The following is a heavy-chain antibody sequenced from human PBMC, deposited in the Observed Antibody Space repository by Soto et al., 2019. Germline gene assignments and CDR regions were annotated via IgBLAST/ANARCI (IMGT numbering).Heavy chain of an antibody. CDR2: IYYSGST. CDR1: GGSISSGGYY. Sequence: QVQLQESGPGLVKPSQTLSFTCTVSGGSISSGGYYWSWIRQHPGKGLEWIGYIYYSGSTYYNPSLKSRVTISVDTSKNQFSLNLSSVTAADTAVYYCARTLAVAAICIYYYMDVWGKGTTVTVSS. V-gene: IGHV4-31*03. D-gene: IGHD2-15*01. CDR3: ARTLAVAAICIYYYMDV. J-gene: IGHJ6*03.